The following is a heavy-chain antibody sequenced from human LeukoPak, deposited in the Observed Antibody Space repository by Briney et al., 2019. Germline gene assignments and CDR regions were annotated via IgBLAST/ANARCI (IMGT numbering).Heavy chain of an antibody. D-gene: IGHD1-26*01. J-gene: IGHJ4*02. CDR1: GGXISSSSYY. CDR2: IYYSGST. CDR3: ARHNPIVGAAGVSDY. Sequence: PSETLSLTCTVSGGXISSSSYYWGWIRQPPGKGLEWIGSIYYSGSTYYNPSLKSRVTISVDTSKNQFSLKLSSVTAADTAVYYCARHNPIVGAAGVSDYWGQGTLVTVSS. V-gene: IGHV4-39*01.